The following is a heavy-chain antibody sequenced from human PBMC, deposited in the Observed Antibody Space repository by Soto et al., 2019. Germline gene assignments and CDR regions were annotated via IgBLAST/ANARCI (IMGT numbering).Heavy chain of an antibody. Sequence: SVKVSCKASGGTFSSYAISWVRQAPGQGLEWMGGIIPIFGTANYAQKFQGRVTITADESTSTAYMELSSLRSEDTAVYYCARKARFGQQRNLHYYYYGIDVWGQGTTVTVSS. D-gene: IGHD6-13*01. CDR1: GGTFSSYA. J-gene: IGHJ6*01. CDR2: IIPIFGTA. CDR3: ARKARFGQQRNLHYYYYGIDV. V-gene: IGHV1-69*13.